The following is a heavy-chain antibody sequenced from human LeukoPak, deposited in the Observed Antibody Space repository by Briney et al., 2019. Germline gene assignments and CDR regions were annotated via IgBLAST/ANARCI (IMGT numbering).Heavy chain of an antibody. CDR2: ISYDGSNK. Sequence: GGSLRLSCAASGFTFSSYAMHWVRQAPGKGLEWVAVISYDGSNKYYADSVKGRFTLSRDNSKNTLYLQMNRLRAEDTAVYYCAREDLITGNHAFDIWGQGTMVTVSS. D-gene: IGHD1-14*01. J-gene: IGHJ3*02. CDR3: AREDLITGNHAFDI. CDR1: GFTFSSYA. V-gene: IGHV3-30*04.